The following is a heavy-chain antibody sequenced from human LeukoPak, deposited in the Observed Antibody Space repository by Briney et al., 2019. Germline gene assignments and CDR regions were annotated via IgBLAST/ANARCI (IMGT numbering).Heavy chain of an antibody. V-gene: IGHV4-31*03. CDR1: GGSISSGGYY. Sequence: SETLSLTCTVSGGSISSGGYYWSWIRQHPGKGLEWIGYIYYSGSTYYNPSLKSRVTILVDTSKNQFSLKLSSVTAADTAVYYCARADSSGDAFDIWGQGTMVTVSS. CDR3: ARADSSGDAFDI. CDR2: IYYSGST. D-gene: IGHD3-22*01. J-gene: IGHJ3*02.